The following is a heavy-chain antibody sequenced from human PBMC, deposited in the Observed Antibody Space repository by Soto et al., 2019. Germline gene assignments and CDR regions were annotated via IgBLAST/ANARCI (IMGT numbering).Heavy chain of an antibody. D-gene: IGHD4-17*01. CDR2: IYTSGST. J-gene: IGHJ6*02. CDR1: GGSISSYY. Sequence: SETLSLTCTVSGGSISSYYWSWIRQPAGKGLEWIGRIYTSGSTNYNPSLKSRVTMSVDTSKNQFSLKLSSVTAADTAVYYCARDSRPDYGDRLRYYCYYGMDVWGQGTTVTVSS. V-gene: IGHV4-4*07. CDR3: ARDSRPDYGDRLRYYCYYGMDV.